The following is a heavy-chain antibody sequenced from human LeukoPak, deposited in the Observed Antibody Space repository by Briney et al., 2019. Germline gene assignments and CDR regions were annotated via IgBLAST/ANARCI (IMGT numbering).Heavy chain of an antibody. V-gene: IGHV3-7*01. CDR2: IKQDGSEK. J-gene: IGHJ4*02. CDR3: ARGGKFYYDSSGYPGDY. CDR1: GFTFSSYW. D-gene: IGHD3-22*01. Sequence: GGSLRLSCVASGFTFSSYWMSSVRQAPGKGLEWVANIKQDGSEKYYVDSVRGRFTISRDNVKNSLYLQMNSLRAEDTAVYYCARGGKFYYDSSGYPGDYWGQGTLVTVSS.